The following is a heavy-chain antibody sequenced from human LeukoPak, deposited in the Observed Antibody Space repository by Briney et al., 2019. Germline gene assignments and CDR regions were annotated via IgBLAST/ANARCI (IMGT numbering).Heavy chain of an antibody. CDR3: VKDRGDGYRGFDY. CDR1: GFTFSSCG. Sequence: GGSLRLSCAVSGFTFSSCGFHWVRQAPGKGLEWVAVIWYDGTHKYYADSVKGRLTISRDNSKNTVYLQMNSLRAEDTAVYYCVKDRGDGYRGFDYWGQGTLVTVSS. D-gene: IGHD5-24*01. V-gene: IGHV3-33*06. CDR2: IWYDGTHK. J-gene: IGHJ4*02.